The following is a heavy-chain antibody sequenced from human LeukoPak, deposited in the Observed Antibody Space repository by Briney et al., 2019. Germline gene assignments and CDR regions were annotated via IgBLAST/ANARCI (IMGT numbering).Heavy chain of an antibody. J-gene: IGHJ6*04. CDR2: ISSSGSTI. CDR1: EFTFNSYN. V-gene: IGHV3-48*03. D-gene: IGHD3-10*02. Sequence: GGSLRLSCAASEFTFNSYNMNWVRQAPGKGLEWVSYISSSGSTIYYADSVKGRFTISRDNAKNSLYLQMNSLRAEDTAVYYCAELGITMIGGVWGKGTTVTISS. CDR3: AELGITMIGGV.